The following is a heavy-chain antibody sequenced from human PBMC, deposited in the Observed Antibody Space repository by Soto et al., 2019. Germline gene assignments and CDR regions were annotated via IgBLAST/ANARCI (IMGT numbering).Heavy chain of an antibody. CDR1: GYTFTSYA. CDR2: INAGNGNT. CDR3: ARVYGYNFPQLDYFQH. Sequence: QVQLVQSGAEEKKPGASVKVSCKASGYTFTSYAMHWVRQAPGQRLEWMGWINAGNGNTKHSQKFPGRATIPRDTPASPAHIELSSLRSEDTALYYCARVYGYNFPQLDYFQHWGQGTLVTVSS. J-gene: IGHJ1*01. V-gene: IGHV1-3*05. D-gene: IGHD5-12*01.